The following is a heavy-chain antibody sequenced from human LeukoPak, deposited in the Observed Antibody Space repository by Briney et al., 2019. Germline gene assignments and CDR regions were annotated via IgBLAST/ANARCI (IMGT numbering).Heavy chain of an antibody. CDR3: ARDFLHLGG. D-gene: IGHD3-16*01. CDR2: IRGSGGST. Sequence: PGGSLRLSCAASGFTFSSDGMSWARQAPGEGLEWVSAIRGSGGSTYYADSVKGRFTISRDNAKNTLYLQMNSLRAEDTAVYYCARDFLHLGGWGQGTMVSVSS. V-gene: IGHV3-23*01. J-gene: IGHJ3*01. CDR1: GFTFSSDG.